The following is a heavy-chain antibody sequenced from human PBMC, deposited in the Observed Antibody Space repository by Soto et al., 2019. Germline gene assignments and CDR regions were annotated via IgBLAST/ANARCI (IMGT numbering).Heavy chain of an antibody. CDR3: ARGTYCSGGSCKNYYYYYMDV. D-gene: IGHD2-15*01. Sequence: QVQLVQSGAEVKKPGASVKVSCKASGYTFTSYDINWVRQATGQGLEWMGWMNPNSGNTGYAQKFQGRVTMTRNTSISTAYMELSSLRSEDTAVYYCARGTYCSGGSCKNYYYYYMDVRGKGTTVTVSS. CDR1: GYTFTSYD. V-gene: IGHV1-8*01. J-gene: IGHJ6*03. CDR2: MNPNSGNT.